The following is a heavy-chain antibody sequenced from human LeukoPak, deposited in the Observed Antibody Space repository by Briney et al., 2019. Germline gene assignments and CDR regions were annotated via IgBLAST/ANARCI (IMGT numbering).Heavy chain of an antibody. CDR1: GFGISSYW. J-gene: IGHJ3*02. CDR2: IKKQGSEK. CDR3: VRHAYYVFDI. D-gene: IGHD3-10*01. V-gene: IGHV3-7*01. Sequence: GGSLRLSCEASGFGISSYWMTWVRQAPGKGLEWVANIKKQGSEKYYVDSVKGRFTIARDNAKNSLYLQMNNLRAEDTAMYYCVRHAYYVFDIWGQGTMVTVSS.